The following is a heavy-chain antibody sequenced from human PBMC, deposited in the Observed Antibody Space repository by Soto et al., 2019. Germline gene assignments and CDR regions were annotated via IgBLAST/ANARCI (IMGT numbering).Heavy chain of an antibody. CDR1: GFTFSSYA. J-gene: IGHJ4*02. CDR2: ISYDGSNK. V-gene: IGHV3-30-3*01. CDR3: ARPSTYYYNSSGYDYFDY. Sequence: PGGSLRLSCAASGFTFSSYAMHWVRQAPGKGLEWVAVISYDGSNKYYADSVKGRFTISRDNSKNTLYLQMNSLRAEDTAVYYCARPSTYYYNSSGYDYFDYWGQGTLVTVSS. D-gene: IGHD3-22*01.